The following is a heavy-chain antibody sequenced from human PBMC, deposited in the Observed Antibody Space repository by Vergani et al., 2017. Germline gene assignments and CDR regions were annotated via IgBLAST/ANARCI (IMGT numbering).Heavy chain of an antibody. D-gene: IGHD2-2*01. J-gene: IGHJ4*02. V-gene: IGHV4-59*13. CDR2: IYSTGST. Sequence: QVQLEESGPGLVKPSETLSLTCTVSGGSFNTYYWSWLRQSPGKGLEWIGYIYSTGSTNYNPSLNSRVTMSVDTSKNQFSLKLRSVTAADTAVYYSASEDRYCSSTSCYQGWGQGTLVTVSS. CDR3: ASEDRYCSSTSCYQG. CDR1: GGSFNTYY.